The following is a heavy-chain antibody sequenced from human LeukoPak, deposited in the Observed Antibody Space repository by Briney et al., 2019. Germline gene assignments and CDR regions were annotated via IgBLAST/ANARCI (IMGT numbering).Heavy chain of an antibody. CDR2: ISYRGST. CDR3: ARGRGLGVITPYSDS. V-gene: IGHV4-59*08. J-gene: IGHJ4*02. D-gene: IGHD3-16*02. Sequence: SETLSLTCTVSGGSTSSDHWSWIRQPPEKGLEWIGRISYRGSTNYNPSLKSRVTISIDTSKKHFSLKLTSVTAADTGVYSCARGRGLGVITPYSDSWGQGTLVTVSS. CDR1: GGSTSSDH.